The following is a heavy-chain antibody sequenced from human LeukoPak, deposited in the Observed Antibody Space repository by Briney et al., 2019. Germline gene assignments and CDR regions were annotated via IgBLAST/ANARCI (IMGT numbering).Heavy chain of an antibody. CDR3: GRREGYDGDFDY. V-gene: IGHV4-39*01. CDR1: GGSISSSSYY. D-gene: IGHD5-12*01. Sequence: SETLSLTCTVSGGSISSSSYYWGWIRQPPGKGLEWIGSIYYSGSTYYNPSLKSRVIISVDTSKNQFSLKLSSVTAADTAVYYCGRREGYDGDFDYWGQGTLVTVSS. CDR2: IYYSGST. J-gene: IGHJ4*02.